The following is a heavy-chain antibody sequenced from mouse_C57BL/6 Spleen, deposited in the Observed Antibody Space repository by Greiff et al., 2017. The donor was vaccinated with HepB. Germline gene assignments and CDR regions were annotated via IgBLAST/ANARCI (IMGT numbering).Heavy chain of an antibody. Sequence: VQLQQSGAELARPGASVKLSCKASGYTFTSYGISWVKQRTGQGLEWIGEIYPRSGNTYYNEKFKGKATLTADKSSSTAYMELRSLTSEDSAVYFCAREVTTVVAPRGYFDYWGQGTTLTVSS. CDR2: IYPRSGNT. CDR1: GYTFTSYG. CDR3: AREVTTVVAPRGYFDY. V-gene: IGHV1-81*01. J-gene: IGHJ2*01. D-gene: IGHD1-1*01.